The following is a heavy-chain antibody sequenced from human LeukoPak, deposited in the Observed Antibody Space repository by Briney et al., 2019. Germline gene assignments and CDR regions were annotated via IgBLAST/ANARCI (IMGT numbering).Heavy chain of an antibody. Sequence: SETLSLTCTVSGGSFSDYYSTWIRQPPGKGLEWIGLIYNSGSTNYNPSLKSRVTISVDTSKNQFSLKLSSVTAADTAVYYCARDGAAGFDYWGQGTLVTVSS. CDR1: GGSFSDYY. CDR2: IYNSGST. CDR3: ARDGAAGFDY. V-gene: IGHV4-4*07. D-gene: IGHD6-13*01. J-gene: IGHJ4*02.